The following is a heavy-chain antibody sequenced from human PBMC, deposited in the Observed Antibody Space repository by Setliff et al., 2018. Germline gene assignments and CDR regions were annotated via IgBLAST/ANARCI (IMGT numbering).Heavy chain of an antibody. CDR2: TIPLLPLP. Sequence: GASVKVSCKAVGYTFLSYGLSWVRQAPGQGLEWMGGTIPLLPLPNYAVKFQGRVTITVDKSTNTAYLELSSLRSEDTGVYYCGSRQFPGGGNYYYFTDVWGKGTTVTVSS. D-gene: IGHD1-1*01. CDR1: GYTFLSYG. V-gene: IGHV1-69*10. CDR3: GSRQFPGGGNYYYFTDV. J-gene: IGHJ6*03.